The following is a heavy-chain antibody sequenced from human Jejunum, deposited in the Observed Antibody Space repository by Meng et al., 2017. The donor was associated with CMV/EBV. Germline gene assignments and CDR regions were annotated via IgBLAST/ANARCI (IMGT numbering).Heavy chain of an antibody. CDR3: LLTPRRVGHGMDV. Sequence: SGYTFTSSDINWVRQATGQGLEWMGWMTPNNGNTGYGQKFQGRVTLTRNTAISTAYMELSSLRSEDTAVYYCLLTPRRVGHGMDVWGQGTTVTVSS. V-gene: IGHV1-8*01. CDR2: MTPNNGNT. CDR1: GYTFTSSD. J-gene: IGHJ6*02. D-gene: IGHD2-15*01.